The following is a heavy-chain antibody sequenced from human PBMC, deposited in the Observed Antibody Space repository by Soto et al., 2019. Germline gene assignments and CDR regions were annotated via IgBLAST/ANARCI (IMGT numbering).Heavy chain of an antibody. V-gene: IGHV4-30-2*01. Sequence: QLQLQESGSGLVKPSQTLSLTCAVSGGSISSGGAISSNSYSWNWIRRPPGKGLEWIGSIYGSGTTYYSPSLKSRVSISVDRSKNQFSLNLSSVTAADTAVYYCARAPAIAHWYFDLWGRGTLATVSS. CDR3: ARAPAIAHWYFDL. J-gene: IGHJ2*01. D-gene: IGHD2-21*02. CDR2: IYGSGTT. CDR1: GGSISSGGAISSNSYS.